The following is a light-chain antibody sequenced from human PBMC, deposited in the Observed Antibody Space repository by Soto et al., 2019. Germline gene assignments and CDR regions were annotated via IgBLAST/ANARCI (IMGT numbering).Light chain of an antibody. CDR2: EAS. CDR3: CSYAGSSTWV. CDR1: SSDVGSYNL. J-gene: IGLJ1*01. Sequence: QSALTQPASVSGSPGQSITISCTGTSSDVGSYNLVSWYQQHPGKVPKFMIYEASKRPSGAPNRFSGSKSGNTASLTISGLQAEDEADYYCCSYAGSSTWVFGTGTKLTVL. V-gene: IGLV2-23*01.